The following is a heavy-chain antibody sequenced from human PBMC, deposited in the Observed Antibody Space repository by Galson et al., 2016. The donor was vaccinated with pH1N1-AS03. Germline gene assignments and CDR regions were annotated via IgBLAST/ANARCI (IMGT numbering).Heavy chain of an antibody. CDR3: AGSGEGYHCVGDY. CDR1: GFTPSSSW. CDR2: IKVDGSST. Sequence: SLRLSCAASGFTPSSSWMHWVRQAPGKGLVWVSRIKVDGSSTSYVDSVQGRFTISRDNAKNTLYLQMNSLRPEETAVYDCAGSGEGYHCVGDYGAQGPLVTVSS. V-gene: IGHV3-74*01. J-gene: IGHJ4*02. D-gene: IGHD5-24*01.